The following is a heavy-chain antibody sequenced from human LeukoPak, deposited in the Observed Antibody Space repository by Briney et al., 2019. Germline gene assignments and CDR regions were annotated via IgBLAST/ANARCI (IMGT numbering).Heavy chain of an antibody. Sequence: GGSLRLSCAASEFTFSSYSMNWVRQAPGKGLEWVSSISSSSSYIYYADSVKGRFTISRDNAKNSLYLQMNSLRAEDTAVYYCARGYYGSGSYYSFFFDYWGQGTLVTVSS. CDR2: ISSSSSYI. J-gene: IGHJ4*02. CDR1: EFTFSSYS. D-gene: IGHD3-10*01. V-gene: IGHV3-21*01. CDR3: ARGYYGSGSYYSFFFDY.